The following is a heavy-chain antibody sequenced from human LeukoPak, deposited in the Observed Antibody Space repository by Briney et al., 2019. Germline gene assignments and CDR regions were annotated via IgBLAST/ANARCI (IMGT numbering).Heavy chain of an antibody. CDR2: IIPIFGTA. CDR3: ARAPNWEGGFDP. Sequence: SVKVSCKAPGGTFSSYAISWVRQAPGQGLEWMGGIIPIFGTANYAQKFQGRVTITTDESTSTAYMELSSLRSEDTAVYYCARAPNWEGGFDPWGQGTLVTVSS. CDR1: GGTFSSYA. J-gene: IGHJ5*02. D-gene: IGHD7-27*01. V-gene: IGHV1-69*05.